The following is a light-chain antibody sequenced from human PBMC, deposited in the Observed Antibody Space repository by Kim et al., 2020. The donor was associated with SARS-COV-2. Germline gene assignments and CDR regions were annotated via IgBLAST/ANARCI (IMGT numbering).Light chain of an antibody. Sequence: PGQTAQITGEGDNIGSNNVYWYQQKPGQAPALVIYYSRDRPSGIPERMSGSNAGNTATLTISRVEAGDEADYYCQVWHTISDHRVFGGGTQLTVL. CDR3: QVWHTISDHRV. CDR1: NIGSNN. V-gene: IGLV3-21*04. CDR2: YSR. J-gene: IGLJ3*02.